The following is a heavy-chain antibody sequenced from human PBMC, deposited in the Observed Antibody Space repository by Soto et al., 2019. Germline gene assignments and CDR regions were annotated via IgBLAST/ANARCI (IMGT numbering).Heavy chain of an antibody. Sequence: ASVKVSCKASGYTFTSYGISWVRQAPGQGLERMGWISAYNGNTNYAQKLQGRVTMTTDTSTSTAYMELRSLRSDDTAVYYCARVGAVAGPGGGYYFDYWGQGTLVTVSS. J-gene: IGHJ4*02. CDR1: GYTFTSYG. D-gene: IGHD6-19*01. V-gene: IGHV1-18*01. CDR3: ARVGAVAGPGGGYYFDY. CDR2: ISAYNGNT.